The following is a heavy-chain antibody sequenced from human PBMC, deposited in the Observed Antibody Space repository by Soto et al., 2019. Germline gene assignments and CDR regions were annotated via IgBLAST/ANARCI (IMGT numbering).Heavy chain of an antibody. Sequence: QITLKESGPTLVKPTQTLTLTCTFSGFSLSTSGVGVAWIRQPPGKALEWLAVIYWDDDNRYSPSLKSRLTITKDNSKNHVVLTMTNTDPVDTATYYCAHRRGFGENSNWGQGTLVTVSS. D-gene: IGHD3-10*01. J-gene: IGHJ4*02. V-gene: IGHV2-5*02. CDR2: IYWDDDN. CDR3: AHRRGFGENSN. CDR1: GFSLSTSGVG.